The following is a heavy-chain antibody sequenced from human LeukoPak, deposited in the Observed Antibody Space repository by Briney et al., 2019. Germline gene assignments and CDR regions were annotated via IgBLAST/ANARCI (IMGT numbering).Heavy chain of an antibody. CDR3: AKILGERGVDKYYFDS. J-gene: IGHJ4*02. Sequence: PGGSLRLSCAASGFTFRSYVMSWVRQAPGKGLEWVSNISGRGASTNDADSVKGRFTISRDNSKNTLYLQMNSLRAEDTAVYYCAKILGERGVDKYYFDSWGQGTLVTVSS. D-gene: IGHD1-1*01. V-gene: IGHV3-23*01. CDR2: ISGRGAST. CDR1: GFTFRSYV.